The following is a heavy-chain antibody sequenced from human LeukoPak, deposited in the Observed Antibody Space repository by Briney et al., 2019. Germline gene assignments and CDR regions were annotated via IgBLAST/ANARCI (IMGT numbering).Heavy chain of an antibody. J-gene: IGHJ3*02. CDR3: ARDARYFDWLLPPPDAFDI. Sequence: PSETLSLTCTVSGGSISSYYWSWIRQPPGKGLEGIGYIYYSGSTNYNPSLKSRVTISVDTSKNQFSLKLSSVTAADTAVYYCARDARYFDWLLPPPDAFDIWGQGTMVTVSS. V-gene: IGHV4-59*01. CDR1: GGSISSYY. D-gene: IGHD3-9*01. CDR2: IYYSGST.